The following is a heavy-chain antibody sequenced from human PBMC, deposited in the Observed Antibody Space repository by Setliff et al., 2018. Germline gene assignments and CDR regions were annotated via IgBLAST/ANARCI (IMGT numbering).Heavy chain of an antibody. V-gene: IGHV4-34*01. CDR1: GGSFSGYY. D-gene: IGHD2-15*01. CDR3: ATTTLGRYCFGGNCYFGY. J-gene: IGHJ4*02. Sequence: SETLSLTCAVYGGSFSGYYWSWIRQPPGKGLELIGEINHTGSTNYNPSLKSRVTISVDTSKNQFSLKLTSVTAADTAVYYCATTTLGRYCFGGNCYFGYWGQGTLVTVSS. CDR2: INHTGST.